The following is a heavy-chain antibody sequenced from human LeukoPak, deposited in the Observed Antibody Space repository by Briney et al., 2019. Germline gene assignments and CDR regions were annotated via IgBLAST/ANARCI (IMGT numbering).Heavy chain of an antibody. CDR2: IGSSSSYI. J-gene: IGHJ4*02. D-gene: IGHD3-16*01. Sequence: PGGSLRLSCAASGFTFSYYSMNWVRQAPGKGLEWVSSIGSSSSYIYYADSVKGRFTISRDNAKNSLYLQMNSLRAEDTAVYYCARGSSRGENFDYWGQGTLVTVSS. CDR3: ARGSSRGENFDY. CDR1: GFTFSYYS. V-gene: IGHV3-21*01.